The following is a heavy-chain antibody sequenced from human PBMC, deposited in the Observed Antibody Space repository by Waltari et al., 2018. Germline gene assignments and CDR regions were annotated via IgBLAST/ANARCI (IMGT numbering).Heavy chain of an antibody. J-gene: IGHJ6*03. D-gene: IGHD6-6*01. CDR3: ARDGKYSSSSGYYYYYMDV. CDR1: GGSISSYY. CDR2: IYTSGST. V-gene: IGHV4-4*07. Sequence: QVQLQESGPGLVKPSETLSLTCTVSGGSISSYYWSWIRQPAGKGLEWIGRIYTSGSTNNNPPLKCRVTMSVDTAKNQFSLKLSSVTAADTDVYYCARDGKYSSSSGYYYYYMDVWGKGTTVTISS.